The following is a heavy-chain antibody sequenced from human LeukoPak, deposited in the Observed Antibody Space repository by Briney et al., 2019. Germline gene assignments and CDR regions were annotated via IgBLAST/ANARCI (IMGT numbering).Heavy chain of an antibody. Sequence: ASVKVSCTASGYTFTDYHIHWVRQAPGQGLEWMGCINPKGGGTRYPQRFQGRVTMTRDTSSSTAYMEISRLTFDDTAVYYCARDGMRWFGELLPNNWFDPWGQGTLVTVSS. J-gene: IGHJ5*02. D-gene: IGHD3-10*01. CDR2: INPKGGGT. CDR1: GYTFTDYH. V-gene: IGHV1-2*02. CDR3: ARDGMRWFGELLPNNWFDP.